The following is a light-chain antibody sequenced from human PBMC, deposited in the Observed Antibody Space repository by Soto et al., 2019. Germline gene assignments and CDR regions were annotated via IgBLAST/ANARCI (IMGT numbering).Light chain of an antibody. J-gene: IGKJ1*01. V-gene: IGKV3-20*01. CDR1: QSLKRTF. CDR2: GVS. Sequence: IILTQSPGTLSLSPGERATLSCRASQSLKRTFLAWYQHKPGQPPRLLISGVSSRAAGVPDRFSGSGSGTDFTLTISRLEHQDSAVYFCQLYDHSPRTFGQGTKVDIK. CDR3: QLYDHSPRT.